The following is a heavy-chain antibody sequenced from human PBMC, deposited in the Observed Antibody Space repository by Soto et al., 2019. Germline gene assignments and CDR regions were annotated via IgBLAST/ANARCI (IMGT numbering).Heavy chain of an antibody. V-gene: IGHV3-30*18. J-gene: IGHJ5*02. CDR2: ISYDGSNK. CDR1: GYTFSSYG. D-gene: IGHD3-10*01. Sequence: QVQLVESGGGVVQPGRSLRLSCAASGYTFSSYGMHWVRQAPCKGLEWVAVISYDGSNKYYADSVKGRFTISRDNSKNTLYLQMNSLRAEDTAVYYCAKGYYYQDWFDPWGQGTLVTVSS. CDR3: AKGYYYQDWFDP.